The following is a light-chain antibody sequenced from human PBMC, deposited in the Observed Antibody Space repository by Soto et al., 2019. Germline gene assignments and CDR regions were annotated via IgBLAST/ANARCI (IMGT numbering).Light chain of an antibody. CDR2: EVS. CDR1: SSDVGSYKF. J-gene: IGLJ1*01. V-gene: IGLV2-23*02. CDR3: CSYAGSRIFV. Sequence: QSVLTQPASGSGSPGQSITISCTGTSSDVGSYKFVSWYQQHPGKAPKVLIYEVSKRPSGVFNRFSGSKSGNTASLTISGLQAEDEADYSCCSYAGSRIFVFGPGTKVTVL.